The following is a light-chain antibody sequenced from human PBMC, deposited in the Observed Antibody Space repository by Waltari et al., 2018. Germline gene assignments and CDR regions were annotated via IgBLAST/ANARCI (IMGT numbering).Light chain of an antibody. CDR1: ALPKQF. J-gene: IGLJ3*02. CDR3: QSADSSGTWV. Sequence: SYELTPPPSVSVSPGQTATITCSGDALPKQFAPWYHQKPGQAPVVVIYKDTERPSGIPERFSGSSSGTTVTLTINGVQAEDEADYYCQSADSSGTWVFGGGTKLTVL. CDR2: KDT. V-gene: IGLV3-25*03.